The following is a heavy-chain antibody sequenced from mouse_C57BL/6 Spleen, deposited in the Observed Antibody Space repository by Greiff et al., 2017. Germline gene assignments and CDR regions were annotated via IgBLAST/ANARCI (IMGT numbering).Heavy chain of an antibody. CDR1: GFTFNTYA. CDR2: IRSKSSNSAT. Sequence: EVKLVESGGGLVQPKGSLKLSCAASGFTFNTYAMHWVRQAPGKGLEWVARIRSKSSNSATYYADSVKDRFTISRDDSQSMIYLQMNNLKTEDTAMYYCVREDGYYIYFDYWGQGTTLTVSS. J-gene: IGHJ2*01. D-gene: IGHD2-3*01. CDR3: VREDGYYIYFDY. V-gene: IGHV10-3*01.